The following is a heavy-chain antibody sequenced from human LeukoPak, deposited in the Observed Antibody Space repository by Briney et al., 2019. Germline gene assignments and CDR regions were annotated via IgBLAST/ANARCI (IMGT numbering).Heavy chain of an antibody. J-gene: IGHJ4*02. CDR2: ISYDGSNK. Sequence: GGSLRLSCAASGFTFSSYGMHWVRQAPGKGLEWVAVISYDGSNKYYADSVKGRFTISRDNSKNTLYLQMNSLRAEDTAVYYCAKDERVWIQLWSHLDYWSQGTLVTVSS. CDR3: AKDERVWIQLWSHLDY. V-gene: IGHV3-30*18. D-gene: IGHD5-18*01. CDR1: GFTFSSYG.